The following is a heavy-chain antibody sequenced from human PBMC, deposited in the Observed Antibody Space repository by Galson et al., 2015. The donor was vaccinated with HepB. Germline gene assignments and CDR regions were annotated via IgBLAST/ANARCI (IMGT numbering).Heavy chain of an antibody. V-gene: IGHV3-11*06. CDR2: ISASGTYT. J-gene: IGHJ4*02. D-gene: IGHD4-17*01. CDR3: ARVAASDYGDHAHFDY. Sequence: SLRLSCAASGFTFNDYYMTWIRQAPGKGLEWLSYISASGTYTNYADSVKGRFTISRDNAKNSLYLQMNSLRAEDTAVFYCARVAASDYGDHAHFDYWGQGTLVTVSS. CDR1: GFTFNDYY.